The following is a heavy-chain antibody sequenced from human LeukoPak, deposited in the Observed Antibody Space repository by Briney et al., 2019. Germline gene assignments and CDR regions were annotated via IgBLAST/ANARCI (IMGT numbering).Heavy chain of an antibody. V-gene: IGHV4-59*01. Sequence: SETLSLTCTVSGGSISSYYWSWIRQPPGKGLEWNGYIYYIGSTNYNPSLKSRVTISVDTSKNQFSLRLSSVTAADSAVYFCAREGREPAAGMDYWGQGTLVTVSS. CDR1: GGSISSYY. CDR3: AREGREPAAGMDY. D-gene: IGHD6-13*01. J-gene: IGHJ4*02. CDR2: IYYIGST.